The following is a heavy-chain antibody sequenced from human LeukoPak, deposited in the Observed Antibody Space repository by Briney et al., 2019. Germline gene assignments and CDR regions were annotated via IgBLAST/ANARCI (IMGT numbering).Heavy chain of an antibody. D-gene: IGHD3-9*01. J-gene: IGHJ6*02. Sequence: GASVKVSCKASGYTFTSYGISWVRQAPGQGPEWMGWISAYNGNTNYAQKLQGRVTMTTDTSTSTAYMELRSLRSDDTAVYYCARDLGRYFDWLPPPYGMDVWGQGTTVTVSS. CDR1: GYTFTSYG. V-gene: IGHV1-18*01. CDR2: ISAYNGNT. CDR3: ARDLGRYFDWLPPPYGMDV.